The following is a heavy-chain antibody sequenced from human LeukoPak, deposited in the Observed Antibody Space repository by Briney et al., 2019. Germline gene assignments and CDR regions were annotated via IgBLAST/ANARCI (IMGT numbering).Heavy chain of an antibody. V-gene: IGHV3-33*01. J-gene: IGHJ4*02. Sequence: RGSLRLSCAASGFTFSSYGMHWVRQAPGKGLEWVAIIWYDGSNKYYADSVKGRFTISRDNSKNTLYLQMNSLRAEDTAVYYCARAESTWYSGLDYWGQGTMVTVSS. CDR2: IWYDGSNK. D-gene: IGHD6-13*01. CDR3: ARAESTWYSGLDY. CDR1: GFTFSSYG.